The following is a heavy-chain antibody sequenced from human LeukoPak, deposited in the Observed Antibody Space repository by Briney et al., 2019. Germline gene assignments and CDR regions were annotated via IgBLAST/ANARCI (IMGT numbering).Heavy chain of an antibody. CDR3: AREAPDGGIFDY. V-gene: IGHV4-59*01. Sequence: PSETLSLTCTVSGGSISSYYWSWIRQPPGKRLEWIGYIYYSGSTNYNPSLKSRVTISVDTSKNQFSLKLSSVTAADTAVYYCAREAPDGGIFDYWGQGTLVTVSS. D-gene: IGHD2-15*01. CDR1: GGSISSYY. CDR2: IYYSGST. J-gene: IGHJ4*02.